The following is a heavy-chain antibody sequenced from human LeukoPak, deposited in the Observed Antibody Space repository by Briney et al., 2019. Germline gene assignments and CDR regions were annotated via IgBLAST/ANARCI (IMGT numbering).Heavy chain of an antibody. CDR2: IIPIFGTA. J-gene: IGHJ4*02. CDR3: ARDPSRSSSHFDY. V-gene: IGHV1-69*05. D-gene: IGHD6-13*01. Sequence: APVKVTCKASGGTFSSYAISWVRQAPGQGLEWMGGIIPIFGTANYAQKFQGRVTITTDESTSTAYMELSSLRSEDTAVYYCARDPSRSSSHFDYWGQGTLVTVSS. CDR1: GGTFSSYA.